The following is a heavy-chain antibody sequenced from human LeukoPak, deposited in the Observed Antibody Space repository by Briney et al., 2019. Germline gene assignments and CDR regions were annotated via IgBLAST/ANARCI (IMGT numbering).Heavy chain of an antibody. D-gene: IGHD3-22*01. CDR3: ARXLRLDSSGYYPDAFDI. CDR1: GGSISSSSYY. CDR2: XXXSGST. Sequence: SETLSLTCTVSGGSISSSSYYWSWLRQHPGXXXXXXXXXXXSGSTYYNPSLXXRVTXXVDTSKNQFSLKLNSVTAADTAVYYCARXLRLDSSGYYPDAFDIWGQGTMVTVSS. J-gene: IGHJ3*02. V-gene: IGHV4-31*03.